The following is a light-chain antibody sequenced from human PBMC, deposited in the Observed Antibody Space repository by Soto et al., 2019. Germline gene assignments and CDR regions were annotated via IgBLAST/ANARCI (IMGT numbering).Light chain of an antibody. Sequence: EIVLTQSPGTLSLSPGDRATLSCRASHDISRSHLAWYQQKPGQAPRLLIYGSSSRATGIPDRFSGIGSGTDFTLTISRLEPADFAVYFCQLYGSAPRLTFGGGNKVEIQ. CDR1: HDISRSH. J-gene: IGKJ4*01. CDR3: QLYGSAPRLT. CDR2: GSS. V-gene: IGKV3-20*01.